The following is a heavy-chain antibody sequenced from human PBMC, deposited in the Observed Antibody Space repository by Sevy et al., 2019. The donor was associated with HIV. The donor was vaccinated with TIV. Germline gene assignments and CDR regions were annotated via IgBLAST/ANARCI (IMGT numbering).Heavy chain of an antibody. CDR3: ATAPGYYDSAPFDY. Sequence: GGSLRLSCAVSGFTFNNAWMNWVRQAPGTGLQWVGLIKSKIDGEETDYAAPLKGRFTISRDDSKNTLYLQMNSLQIEDTAVYYCATAPGYYDSAPFDYWGPGTLVTVSS. V-gene: IGHV3-15*01. CDR1: GFTFNNAW. J-gene: IGHJ4*02. D-gene: IGHD3-22*01. CDR2: IKSKIDGEET.